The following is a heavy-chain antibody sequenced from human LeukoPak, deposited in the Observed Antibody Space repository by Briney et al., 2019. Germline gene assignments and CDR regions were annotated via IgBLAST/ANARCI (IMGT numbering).Heavy chain of an antibody. Sequence: GGSLRLSCAASGFPLSSYAMSWVRQVPGKGLEWVAVISYDGSNKYYADSVKGRFTISRDNSKNTLYLQMNSLRAEDTAVYYCAELGITMIGGVWGKGTTVTISS. CDR2: ISYDGSNK. CDR1: GFPLSSYA. V-gene: IGHV3-30*04. CDR3: AELGITMIGGV. J-gene: IGHJ6*04. D-gene: IGHD3-10*02.